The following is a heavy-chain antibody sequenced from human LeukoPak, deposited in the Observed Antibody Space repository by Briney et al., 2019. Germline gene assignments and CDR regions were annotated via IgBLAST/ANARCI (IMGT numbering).Heavy chain of an antibody. CDR2: ISYDGSNK. J-gene: IGHJ4*02. V-gene: IGHV3-30*18. D-gene: IGHD2-2*01. CDR1: GFTFSSYG. CDR3: AKEWSVVVVPAPFDY. Sequence: GGSLRLSCAASGFTFSSYGMHWVRQAPGKGLEWVAVISYDGSNKYYADSVKGRFTISRDNSKNTLYLQMNSLRAEDTAVYYCAKEWSVVVVPAPFDYWGQGTLVTVSS.